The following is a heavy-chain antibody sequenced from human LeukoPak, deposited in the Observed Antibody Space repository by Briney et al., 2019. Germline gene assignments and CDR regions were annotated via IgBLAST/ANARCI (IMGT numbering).Heavy chain of an antibody. Sequence: GASVKVSCKASGYTFTSYGINWVRQAPGQGLECMGWISGYNGHTNYVQKMQGRVTMTTDTSTNTAYMELRSLRSDDTAVYYCARGPGIAVAGVFDYWGQGSLVTVSS. CDR3: ARGPGIAVAGVFDY. V-gene: IGHV1-18*04. CDR2: ISGYNGHT. J-gene: IGHJ4*02. CDR1: GYTFTSYG. D-gene: IGHD6-19*01.